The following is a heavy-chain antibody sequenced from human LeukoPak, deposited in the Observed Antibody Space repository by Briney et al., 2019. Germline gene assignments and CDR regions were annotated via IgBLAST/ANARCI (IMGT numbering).Heavy chain of an antibody. D-gene: IGHD2/OR15-2a*01. CDR1: GFTFRTYSM. Sequence: LRLSCAASGFTFRTYSMNWVRQTPGKALEWLARISWDDDKYYSTSLKTRLTISKDTSKNQVVLTMTNMDPVDTATYYCARNPGLNTPDYWGQGTLVTVSS. J-gene: IGHJ4*02. V-gene: IGHV2-70*11. CDR3: ARNPGLNTPDY. CDR2: ISWDDDK.